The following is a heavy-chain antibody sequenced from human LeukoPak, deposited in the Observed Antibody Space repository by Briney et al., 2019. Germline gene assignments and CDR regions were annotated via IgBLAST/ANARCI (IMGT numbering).Heavy chain of an antibody. V-gene: IGHV1-18*01. J-gene: IGHJ4*02. CDR1: GYTFTSYG. CDR2: ISAYNGNT. D-gene: IGHD3-22*01. Sequence: ASVKVSCKASGYTFTSYGISWVRQAPGQGLEWMGWISAYNGNTNYAQKLQGRVTMTTDTSTSTAYMELRSLRSDDTAVYYCAREGGYYYDSSGYSGSDYCGQGTLVTVSS. CDR3: AREGGYYYDSSGYSGSDY.